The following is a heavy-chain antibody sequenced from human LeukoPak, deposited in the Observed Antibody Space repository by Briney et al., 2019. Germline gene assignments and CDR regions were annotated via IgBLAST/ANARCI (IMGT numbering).Heavy chain of an antibody. D-gene: IGHD3-9*01. J-gene: IGHJ3*02. CDR2: MNPNSGNT. CDR3: ARGLRYFDWLILVGDDAFDI. V-gene: IGHV1-8*03. Sequence: ASVKVSCKASGYTFTSYYMHWVRQAPGQGLEWMGWMNPNSGNTGYAQKFQGRVTITRNTSISTAYMELSSLRSEDTAVYYCARGLRYFDWLILVGDDAFDIWGQGTMVTVPS. CDR1: GYTFTSYY.